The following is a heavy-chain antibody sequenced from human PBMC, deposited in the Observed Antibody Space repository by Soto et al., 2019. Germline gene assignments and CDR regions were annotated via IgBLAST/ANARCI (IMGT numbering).Heavy chain of an antibody. CDR1: GYPFSKYG. CDR3: ETSYGSGFDP. Sequence: QLQLVQSGAEVERPGASVRVSCKAYGYPFSKYGISWIRQAPGQGLEWMGWIKPDNGDTNYAQKFQGRVTMTTDTSSNRAYMELRSLRSDVTAVYYCETSYGSGFDPWGQGTLVSVSS. J-gene: IGHJ5*02. V-gene: IGHV1-18*04. CDR2: IKPDNGDT. D-gene: IGHD3-10*01.